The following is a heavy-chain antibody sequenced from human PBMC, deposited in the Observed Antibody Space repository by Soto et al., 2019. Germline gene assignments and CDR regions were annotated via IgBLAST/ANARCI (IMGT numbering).Heavy chain of an antibody. D-gene: IGHD2-2*02. CDR3: ARGAGDCSSTSCYKWLYYYYYMDV. CDR2: ISVYDGNT. J-gene: IGHJ6*03. V-gene: IGHV1-18*01. Sequence: QVQLVQSGAEVQKPGASVKVSCKTSGYTFTSYGISWVRQAPGQGLEWMGWISVYDGNTNFAQKFQGRVTMTTDTSTRTVYMDLRSLRSDDTAVYYCARGAGDCSSTSCYKWLYYYYYMDVWGRGTTVTVTS. CDR1: GYTFTSYG.